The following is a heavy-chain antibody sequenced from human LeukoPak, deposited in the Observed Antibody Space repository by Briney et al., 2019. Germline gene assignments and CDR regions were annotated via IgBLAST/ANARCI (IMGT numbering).Heavy chain of an antibody. CDR2: INHSGST. CDR1: GGSFSGYY. V-gene: IGHV4-34*01. CDR3: ARAPWVFWIGYYFDY. Sequence: PSETQSLTCAVSGGSFSGYYWSWIRQPPGKGLEWIGEINHSGSTNYNPSLKSRVTISVDTSKNQFSLKLSSVTAADTAVYYCARAPWVFWIGYYFDYWGQGTLVTVSS. J-gene: IGHJ4*02. D-gene: IGHD3-3*01.